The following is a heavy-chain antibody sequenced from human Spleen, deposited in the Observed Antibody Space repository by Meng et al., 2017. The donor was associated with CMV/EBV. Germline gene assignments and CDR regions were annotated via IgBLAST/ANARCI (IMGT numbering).Heavy chain of an antibody. Sequence: GGSLRLSCAASGFTFDNYVMNWVRQAPGKGLEWVSSITSVSTYTYYADSLKGRFTISRDNAKNSLYLQMSSLRAEDTAVYYCARAVSPYCSSTSCSDAFDIWGQGTVVTVSS. CDR2: ITSVSTYT. CDR1: GFTFDNYV. CDR3: ARAVSPYCSSTSCSDAFDI. J-gene: IGHJ3*02. V-gene: IGHV3-21*01. D-gene: IGHD2-2*01.